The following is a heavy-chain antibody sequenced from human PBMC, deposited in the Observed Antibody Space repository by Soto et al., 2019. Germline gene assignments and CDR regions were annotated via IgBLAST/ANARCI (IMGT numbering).Heavy chain of an antibody. CDR2: ISTYNTNT. Sequence: ASVKVSCKASGERFTTYGISWVRQAPGQGLEWMGWISTYNTNTNYAPKFQGRLLLTTDTSTTTAHMELRSLRPDDTAVYYCARWAGQVRDYGGPFDYWGQGTLVTVSS. CDR1: GERFTTYG. J-gene: IGHJ4*02. V-gene: IGHV1-18*04. CDR3: ARWAGQVRDYGGPFDY. D-gene: IGHD4-17*01.